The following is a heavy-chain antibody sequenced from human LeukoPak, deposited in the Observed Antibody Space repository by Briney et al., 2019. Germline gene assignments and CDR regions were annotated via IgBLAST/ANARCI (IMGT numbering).Heavy chain of an antibody. CDR2: IYYSGST. V-gene: IGHV4-31*03. Sequence: SETLSPTCTVSGGSISSGGYYWSWIRQHPGKGLEWIGYIYYSGSTYYNPSLKSRVTISVDTSKNQFSLKLSSVTAADTAVYYCARYGGDSRGNWFDPWGQGTRVTVSS. J-gene: IGHJ5*02. CDR3: ARYGGDSRGNWFDP. CDR1: GGSISSGGYY. D-gene: IGHD4-23*01.